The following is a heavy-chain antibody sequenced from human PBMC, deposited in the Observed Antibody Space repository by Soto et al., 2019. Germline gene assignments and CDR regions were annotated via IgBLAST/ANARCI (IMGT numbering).Heavy chain of an antibody. CDR3: AKDRRAGGNYGFYSDF. D-gene: IGHD1-7*01. Sequence: EVQLSESGGGLVQPGGSLRLSCAASGFTFSSYGMTWVRQAPGKGLEWVSFSSATGAGTYYADSVKGRFTISRDNSKNTLHLQMTSLRADDTAVYYCAKDRRAGGNYGFYSDFWGQGALVIVSS. CDR1: GFTFSSYG. J-gene: IGHJ4*02. V-gene: IGHV3-23*01. CDR2: SSATGAGT.